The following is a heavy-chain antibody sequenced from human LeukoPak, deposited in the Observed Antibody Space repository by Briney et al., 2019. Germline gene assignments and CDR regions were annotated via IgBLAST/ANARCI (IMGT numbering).Heavy chain of an antibody. Sequence: SETLSLTCTVSGGSISSGGYYWGWIRQHPGKGLEWIGYIYYSGSTYYNPSLKSRVTISVDTSKNQFSLKLSSVTAADTAVYYCARDLYYYYDSSGSWFDPWGQGTLVTVSS. CDR2: IYYSGST. CDR3: ARDLYYYYDSSGSWFDP. J-gene: IGHJ5*02. CDR1: GGSISSGGYY. V-gene: IGHV4-31*03. D-gene: IGHD3-22*01.